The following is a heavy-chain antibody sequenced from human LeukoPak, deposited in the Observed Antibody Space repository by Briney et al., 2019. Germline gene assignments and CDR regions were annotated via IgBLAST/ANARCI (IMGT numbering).Heavy chain of an antibody. D-gene: IGHD6-19*01. V-gene: IGHV4-34*01. CDR2: ISHSGST. CDR1: GGSFSGYY. Sequence: PSETLSLTCAVYGGSFSGYYWSWIRQPPGKGLEWIGEISHSGSTNYNPSLKSRVTISVDTSNNQFSLKLSSVTAADTAVYYCARGSSSGWVGDAFDIWGQGTMVTVSS. J-gene: IGHJ3*02. CDR3: ARGSSSGWVGDAFDI.